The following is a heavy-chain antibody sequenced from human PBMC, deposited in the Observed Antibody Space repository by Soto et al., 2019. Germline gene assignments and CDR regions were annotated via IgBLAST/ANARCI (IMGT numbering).Heavy chain of an antibody. V-gene: IGHV3-23*01. Sequence: GGSLRLSCAASGFTFNSFAMSWDRQAPGKGLEWVSTIGLGGSAGNTYYADSVKGRLTISRDNSKNTLYLQMNSLRAEDAAVYYCARGLLRYFDWSPLDYWGQGALVTVSS. CDR3: ARGLLRYFDWSPLDY. J-gene: IGHJ4*02. D-gene: IGHD3-9*01. CDR1: GFTFNSFA. CDR2: IGLGGSAGNT.